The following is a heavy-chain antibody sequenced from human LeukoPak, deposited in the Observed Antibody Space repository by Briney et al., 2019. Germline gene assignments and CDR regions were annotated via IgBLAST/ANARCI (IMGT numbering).Heavy chain of an antibody. Sequence: GGSLRLSCAASGFTFSSYAMSWVRQAPGKGLEWVSAISGSGGSTYYADSVKGRFTISRDNSKNTLYLQMNSLRAEDTAVYYCAKATSIAVAGGGFGYWGQGTLVTVSS. J-gene: IGHJ4*02. CDR3: AKATSIAVAGGGFGY. D-gene: IGHD6-19*01. CDR2: ISGSGGST. CDR1: GFTFSSYA. V-gene: IGHV3-23*01.